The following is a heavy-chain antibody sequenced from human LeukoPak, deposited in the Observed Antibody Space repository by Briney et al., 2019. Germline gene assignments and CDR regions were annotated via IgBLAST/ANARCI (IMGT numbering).Heavy chain of an antibody. Sequence: PGGSLRLSCAASGFTFNDYAMHWVRQVPGKGLEWVSLISGDGGRTYYEGSVKGRFTLSRDNSKNSLYLQMNSLRTEDTALYYCAKAHGPLVCGCDSWGHGTLVTVSS. CDR1: GFTFNDYA. V-gene: IGHV3-43*02. CDR3: AKAHGPLVCGCDS. J-gene: IGHJ5*01. CDR2: ISGDGGRT. D-gene: IGHD6-6*01.